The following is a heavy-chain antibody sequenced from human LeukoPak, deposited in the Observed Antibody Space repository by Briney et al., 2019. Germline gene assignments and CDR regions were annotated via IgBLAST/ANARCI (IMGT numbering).Heavy chain of an antibody. CDR1: GGSISSYY. D-gene: IGHD6-13*01. V-gene: IGHV4-59*08. Sequence: PSETLSLTCTVSGGSISSYYWSWIRQPPGKGLEWIGYIYYSGSTNYNPSLKSRVTISVDTSKNQFSLKLSSVTAADTAVYYCARTYSSEYSSSWGYYYYGMDVWGQGTTVTVSS. CDR3: ARTYSSEYSSSWGYYYYGMDV. J-gene: IGHJ6*02. CDR2: IYYSGST.